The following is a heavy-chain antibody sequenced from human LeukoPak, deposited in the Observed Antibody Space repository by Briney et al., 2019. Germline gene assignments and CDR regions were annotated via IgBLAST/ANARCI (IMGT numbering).Heavy chain of an antibody. CDR2: ITNVSTYI. Sequence: GGSLRLSCAASGFTFSTYSMNWVRQAPGRGLEWVSAITNVSTYIYYADSVRGRFTISRDNAKNSLYLQMNSLRAEDTAVYYRARDPGSYCGGGCYSGGAFDIWGQGTMVTVSS. CDR1: GFTFSTYS. J-gene: IGHJ3*02. CDR3: ARDPGSYCGGGCYSGGAFDI. V-gene: IGHV3-21*01. D-gene: IGHD2-21*02.